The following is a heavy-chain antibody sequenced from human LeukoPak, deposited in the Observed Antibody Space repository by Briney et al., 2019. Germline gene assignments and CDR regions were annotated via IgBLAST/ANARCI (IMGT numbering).Heavy chain of an antibody. V-gene: IGHV3-11*01. J-gene: IGHJ3*02. CDR2: ISSSGSTI. D-gene: IGHD3-22*01. CDR3: ARDRDRYYYDSSGYGRTDI. CDR1: GLTFSDYY. Sequence: GGSLRLSCAASGLTFSDYYMSWIRQAPGKGLEWVSYISSSGSTIYYADSVKGRFTISRDNAKNSLYLQMNSLRAEDTAVYYCARDRDRYYYDSSGYGRTDIWGQGTMVTVSS.